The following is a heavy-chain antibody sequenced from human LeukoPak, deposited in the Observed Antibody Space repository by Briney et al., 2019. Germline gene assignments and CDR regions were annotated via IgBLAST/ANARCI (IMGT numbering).Heavy chain of an antibody. CDR3: AKDVGIAVAGTHGWFDP. CDR1: GFTFSSYG. CDR2: IWYDGSNK. V-gene: IGHV3-33*06. J-gene: IGHJ5*02. D-gene: IGHD6-19*01. Sequence: GGSLRLSCAASGFTFSSYGMHWVRQAPGKGLEWVAVIWYDGSNKYYADSVKGRFTISGDNSKNTLYLQMNSLRAEDTAVYYCAKDVGIAVAGTHGWFDPWGQGTLVTVSS.